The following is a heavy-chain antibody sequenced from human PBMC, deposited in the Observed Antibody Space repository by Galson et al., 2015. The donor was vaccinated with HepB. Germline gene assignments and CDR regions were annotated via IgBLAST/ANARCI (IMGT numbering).Heavy chain of an antibody. CDR3: ARDPSYSSSSLYLDY. Sequence: SLRLSCAASGFTFSDYSINWVRQAPGKGLEWVSCVSSSSNYIYYADSVKGRFTISGDNAKNSLYLQMSSLRAEDTAVYYCARDPSYSSSSLYLDYWGQGTLVTVSS. V-gene: IGHV3-21*01. CDR2: VSSSSNYI. CDR1: GFTFSDYS. D-gene: IGHD6-6*01. J-gene: IGHJ4*02.